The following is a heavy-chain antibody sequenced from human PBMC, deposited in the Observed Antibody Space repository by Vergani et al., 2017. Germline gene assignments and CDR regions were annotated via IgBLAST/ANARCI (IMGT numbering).Heavy chain of an antibody. CDR3: ARDGGEWCTNGVCSTMTWYYYYMDV. V-gene: IGHV4-34*01. Sequence: QVQLQQWGAGLLKPSETLSLTCAVYGGSFSGYYWSWIRQPPGKGLEWIGEIYHSGSTNYHPSLKSRVTISVDKSKNQFSLKLSSVTAADTAVYYCARDGGEWCTNGVCSTMTWYYYYMDVWGKGTTVTVSS. CDR1: GGSFSGYY. D-gene: IGHD2-8*01. CDR2: IYHSGST. J-gene: IGHJ6*03.